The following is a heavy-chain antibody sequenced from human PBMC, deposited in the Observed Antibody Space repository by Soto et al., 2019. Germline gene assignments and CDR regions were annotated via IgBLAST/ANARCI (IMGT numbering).Heavy chain of an antibody. CDR3: AKARSYYDFWNQFDP. CDR1: GFTFSSYG. D-gene: IGHD3-3*01. CDR2: ISYDGSNK. J-gene: IGHJ5*02. V-gene: IGHV3-30*18. Sequence: GSLRLSCAASGFTFSSYGMHWVRQAPGKGLEWVAVISYDGSNKYYADSVKGRFTISRDNSKNTLYLQMNSLRAEDTAVYYCAKARSYYDFWNQFDPWGQGTLVTVSS.